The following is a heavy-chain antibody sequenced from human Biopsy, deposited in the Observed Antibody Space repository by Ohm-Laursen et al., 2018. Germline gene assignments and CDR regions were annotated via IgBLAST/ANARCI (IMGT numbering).Heavy chain of an antibody. D-gene: IGHD2-2*01. Sequence: SDTLSLTCNVSGGDINNYYWTWIRQAPGKTLEWIASINYRGNTNYNPSLKSRVTMSAHTSTNQFSLKLTSVTAADTAVYYCARDKITYCTSTSCDYFGMDVWGQGTTVTVSS. CDR3: ARDKITYCTSTSCDYFGMDV. CDR2: INYRGNT. V-gene: IGHV4-59*01. J-gene: IGHJ6*02. CDR1: GGDINNYY.